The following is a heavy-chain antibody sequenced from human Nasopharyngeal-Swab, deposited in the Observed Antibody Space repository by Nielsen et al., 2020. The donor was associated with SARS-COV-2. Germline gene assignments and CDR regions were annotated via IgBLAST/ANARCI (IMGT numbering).Heavy chain of an antibody. CDR3: ARGVVRDCWSGYPPFDF. V-gene: IGHV3-49*03. J-gene: IGHJ4*02. CDR2: TRSKAYGGTL. Sequence: GESLKISCTASGSTFGDYAMSWFRQAPGKGLEWVGFTRSKAYGGTLDYAASVKGRFTISRDDSKSIAYLQMNSLNTEDTAVYYCARGVVRDCWSGYPPFDFWGQGTLVTVSS. D-gene: IGHD3-3*01. CDR1: GSTFGDYA.